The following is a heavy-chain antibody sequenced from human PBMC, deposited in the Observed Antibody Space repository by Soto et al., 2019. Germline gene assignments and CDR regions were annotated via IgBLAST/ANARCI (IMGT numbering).Heavy chain of an antibody. CDR3: AKDQYSSVWLMHGVAI. D-gene: IGHD6-19*01. J-gene: IGHJ3*02. Sequence: EVQLVESGGGLAQPGRSLRLSCAASGFTFDDYAMHWVRQAPGKGLEWVSGINWNSNTIDYADSVKGRFTISRDNAKNSLYLQMNSLRTEDTTFYYCAKDQYSSVWLMHGVAIWGQGTMVTVSS. CDR2: INWNSNTI. CDR1: GFTFDDYA. V-gene: IGHV3-9*01.